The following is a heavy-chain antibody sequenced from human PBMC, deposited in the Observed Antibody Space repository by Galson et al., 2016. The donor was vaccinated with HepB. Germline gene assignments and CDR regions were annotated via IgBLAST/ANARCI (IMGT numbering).Heavy chain of an antibody. CDR2: VSHTMGT. D-gene: IGHD3-10*02. Sequence: TLSLTCAVSGASIISGGYSWSWIRQPPGKGLEWIGYVSHTMGTYYNPSLRTRVTISEDRSKNQFSLRLTSVTAADTAIYYCARGAVISVSGDAPFDVWGKGTVVTVSS. CDR3: ARGAVISVSGDAPFDV. V-gene: IGHV4-30-2*01. CDR1: GASIISGGYS. J-gene: IGHJ3*01.